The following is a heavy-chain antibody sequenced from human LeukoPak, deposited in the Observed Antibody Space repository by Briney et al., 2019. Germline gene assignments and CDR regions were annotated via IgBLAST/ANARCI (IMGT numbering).Heavy chain of an antibody. CDR2: INHSGST. CDR3: ARVRGYLDY. V-gene: IGHV4-34*01. J-gene: IGHJ4*02. D-gene: IGHD3-10*01. CDR1: GGSFSGYY. Sequence: SETLSLTCAVYGGSFSGYYWNWIRQPPGKGLEWIGEINHSGSTTYNPSLKSRVTISLDTSKNQFSLKLSSVTAADTAVYYCARVRGYLDYWGQGTLVTVSS.